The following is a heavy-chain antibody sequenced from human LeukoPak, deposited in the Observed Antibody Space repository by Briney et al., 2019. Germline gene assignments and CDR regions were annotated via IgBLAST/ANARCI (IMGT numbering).Heavy chain of an antibody. Sequence: SETLSLTCAVYGGSFSGYYWSWIRQPPGKGLEWIGEINHSGSTNYNPSLKSRVTISVDTSKNQFSLKLSSVTAADTAVYYCAREEMAPYAFDIWGQGTMVTVSS. V-gene: IGHV4-34*01. D-gene: IGHD5-24*01. CDR1: GGSFSGYY. CDR2: INHSGST. CDR3: AREEMAPYAFDI. J-gene: IGHJ3*02.